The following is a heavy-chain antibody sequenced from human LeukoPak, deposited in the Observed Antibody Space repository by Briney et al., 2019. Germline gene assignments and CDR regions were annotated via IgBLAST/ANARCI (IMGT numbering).Heavy chain of an antibody. CDR2: IYNGGST. Sequence: SETLSLTCTVSGASISRDYWTWIRQPPGKGLEWIGYIYNGGSTTYSPSLNSRVTISVDTSKNQFSLKLSSVTAADTAVYYCARVDSTYGYAGGNYFDSWGQGTLVTVSS. D-gene: IGHD5-18*01. J-gene: IGHJ4*02. V-gene: IGHV4-59*08. CDR3: ARVDSTYGYAGGNYFDS. CDR1: GASISRDY.